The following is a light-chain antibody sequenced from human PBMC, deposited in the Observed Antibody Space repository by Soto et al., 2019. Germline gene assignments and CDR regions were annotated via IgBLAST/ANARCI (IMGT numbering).Light chain of an antibody. CDR2: EVN. Sequence: QSVLIQPASVSGSPGQSITISCTGTSSDVGGSNYVSWYQHRPRRAPKLLIYEVNYRPSGVSNRFSGSKSGNTASLTISGLQAEDEADYYCSSYAGSRNFVFGTGTKLTVL. CDR3: SSYAGSRNFV. J-gene: IGLJ1*01. CDR1: SSDVGGSNY. V-gene: IGLV2-14*01.